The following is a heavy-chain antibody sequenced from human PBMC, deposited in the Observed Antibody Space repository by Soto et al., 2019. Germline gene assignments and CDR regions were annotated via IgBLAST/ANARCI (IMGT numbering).Heavy chain of an antibody. CDR3: ARFDYGSGSS. Sequence: PGESLKISCKGSGYSFTNYWIGWVRQMPGKGLEWMGMIEPSDSYTNYSPSFQGHVTISADKSISTAYLQWSSLKASDTAMYYCARFDYGSGSSWGQGTLVTVSS. V-gene: IGHV5-10-1*01. J-gene: IGHJ4*02. D-gene: IGHD3-10*01. CDR1: GYSFTNYW. CDR2: IEPSDSYT.